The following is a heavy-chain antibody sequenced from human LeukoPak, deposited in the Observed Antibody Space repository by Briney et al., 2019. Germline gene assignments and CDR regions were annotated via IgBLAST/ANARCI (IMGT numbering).Heavy chain of an antibody. V-gene: IGHV1-2*06. Sequence: ASVKVSCKASGYTFTGYYMHWVRQAPGQGLEWMGRINPNSGGTNYAQKFQGRVTMTRDTSISTAYMELSRLRSDDTAVYYRARDRVEAHYYYYYYYMDVWGKGTTVTVSS. CDR2: INPNSGGT. J-gene: IGHJ6*03. CDR3: ARDRVEAHYYYYYYYMDV. D-gene: IGHD3-10*01. CDR1: GYTFTGYY.